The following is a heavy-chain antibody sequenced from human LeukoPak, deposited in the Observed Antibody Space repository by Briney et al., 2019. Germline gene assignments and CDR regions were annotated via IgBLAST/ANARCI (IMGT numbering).Heavy chain of an antibody. Sequence: SGGSLRRSCAASGFTFSSYEMNWVRQAPGKGLEWVSYISSSGSAIYYADSVKGRFTTSRDNSKNTLYLQMNSLRAEDTAVYYCASCSGDSCYSFAYWGQGTLVTVSS. CDR3: ASCSGDSCYSFAY. CDR1: GFTFSSYE. V-gene: IGHV3-48*03. D-gene: IGHD2-15*01. J-gene: IGHJ4*02. CDR2: ISSSGSAI.